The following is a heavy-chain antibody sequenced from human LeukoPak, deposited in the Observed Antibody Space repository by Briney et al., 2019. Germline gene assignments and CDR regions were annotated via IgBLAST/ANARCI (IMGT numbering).Heavy chain of an antibody. V-gene: IGHV3-21*01. CDR2: ISSSSSYI. CDR1: GFTFSSYS. D-gene: IGHD3-22*01. J-gene: IGHJ3*02. CDR3: AKDAPYYYDSSGYYYADAFDI. Sequence: PGGSLRLSCAASGFTFSSYSMNWVRQAPGKGLEWVSSISSSSSYIYYADSVKGRFTISRDNAKNSLYLQMNSLRAEDTAAYYCAKDAPYYYDSSGYYYADAFDIWGQGTMVTVSS.